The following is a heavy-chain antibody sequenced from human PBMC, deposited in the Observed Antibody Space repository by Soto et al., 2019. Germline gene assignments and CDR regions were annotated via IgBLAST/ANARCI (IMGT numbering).Heavy chain of an antibody. CDR3: AREIHYPTGTTHDYYYGMDV. J-gene: IGHJ6*02. CDR1: GGTFSSYA. CDR2: IIPIFGTA. D-gene: IGHD4-4*01. V-gene: IGHV1-69*01. Sequence: QVQLVQSGAEVKKPGSSVKVSCKASGGTFSSYAISWVRQAPGQGLEWMGGIIPIFGTANYAQKFQGRVTITADESTSTAYMELSSLRSEDTAVYYCAREIHYPTGTTHDYYYGMDVWGQGTTVTVSS.